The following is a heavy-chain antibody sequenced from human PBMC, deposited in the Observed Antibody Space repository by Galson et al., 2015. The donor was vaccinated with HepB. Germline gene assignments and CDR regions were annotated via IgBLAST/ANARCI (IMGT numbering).Heavy chain of an antibody. CDR3: ARDPDYGDLYGMDV. CDR2: ISSSSTI. J-gene: IGHJ6*02. CDR1: GFTFSSYS. Sequence: SLRLSCAASGFTFSSYSMNWVRQAPGKGLEWVSYISSSSTIYYADSVKGRFTISRDNAKNSLYLQMNSLRDEDTAVYYCARDPDYGDLYGMDVWGQGTTVTVSS. V-gene: IGHV3-48*02. D-gene: IGHD4-17*01.